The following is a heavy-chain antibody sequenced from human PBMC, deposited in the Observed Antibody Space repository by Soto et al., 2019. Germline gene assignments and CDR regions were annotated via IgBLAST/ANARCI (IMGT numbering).Heavy chain of an antibody. CDR2: IYHSAST. CDR1: GGSITSNNW. Sequence: SETLSLTCAVSGGSITSNNWWNWVRQPPGKGLEWIGEIYHSASTNYNPSLKSRVIISVDTSKNQFSLKLSSVTAADTAVYYCARTLLYCSSSSCHYYYYYGMDVWGQGTTVTVSS. CDR3: ARTLLYCSSSSCHYYYYYGMDV. D-gene: IGHD2-2*01. J-gene: IGHJ6*02. V-gene: IGHV4-4*02.